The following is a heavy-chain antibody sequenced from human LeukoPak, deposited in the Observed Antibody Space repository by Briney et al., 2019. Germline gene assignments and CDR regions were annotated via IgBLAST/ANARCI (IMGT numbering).Heavy chain of an antibody. D-gene: IGHD2-2*01. V-gene: IGHV6-1*01. CDR3: TRRLTQYDCFDP. J-gene: IGHJ5*02. Sequence: SQTLSLTCAISGDSVSSNSAAWNWIRQSPSRGLEWLGRTYYRSTWYNDYAVSVRGRITVNPDTSKNQFSLHLNSVTPEDTAVYYCTRRLTQYDCFDPWGQGILVTVSS. CDR2: TYYRSTWYN. CDR1: GDSVSSNSAA.